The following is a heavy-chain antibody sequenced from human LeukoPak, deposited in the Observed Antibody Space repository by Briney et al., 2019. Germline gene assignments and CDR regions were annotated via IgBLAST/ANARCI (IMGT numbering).Heavy chain of an antibody. Sequence: QPGGSLRLSCAASGCQFSTYAMSWVRQAPGKGLEWVSSIRGSDGSTYYADSVKGRFAISRDNSKNTLYLQMNSLRAEDTAVYYCAKDVYGDYGGLDYWGQGTLVNVSS. V-gene: IGHV3-23*01. CDR2: IRGSDGST. CDR3: AKDVYGDYGGLDY. D-gene: IGHD4-17*01. J-gene: IGHJ4*02. CDR1: GCQFSTYA.